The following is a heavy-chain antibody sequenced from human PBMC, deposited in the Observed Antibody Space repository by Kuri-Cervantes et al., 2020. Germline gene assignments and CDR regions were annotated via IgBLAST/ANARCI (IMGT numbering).Heavy chain of an antibody. CDR2: IYYTGTT. V-gene: IGHV4-39*01. Sequence: SETLSLTCTVSGDSIRRSTNFWGWIRQPPGKGLEWIGNIYYTGTTYYNPSLKSRVTISVDTSKNQFTLKLSSVTAGDTAQYYCARLDSSSSGDYWGQGTLVTVSS. CDR1: GDSIRRSTNF. J-gene: IGHJ4*02. D-gene: IGHD6-6*01. CDR3: ARLDSSSSGDY.